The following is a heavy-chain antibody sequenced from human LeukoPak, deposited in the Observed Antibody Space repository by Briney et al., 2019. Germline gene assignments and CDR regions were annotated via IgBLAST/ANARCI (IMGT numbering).Heavy chain of an antibody. CDR2: ISYDGSNK. D-gene: IGHD3-16*01. CDR3: TTGGGWGY. CDR1: GFTFSSYA. Sequence: GGSLRLSCAASGFTFSSYAMHWVRQAPGKGLEWVAVISYDGSNKYYADSVKGRFTISRDNTKNSLYLQVNSLRAEDTAVYYCTTGGGWGYWGQGTLVTVSS. J-gene: IGHJ4*02. V-gene: IGHV3-30-3*01.